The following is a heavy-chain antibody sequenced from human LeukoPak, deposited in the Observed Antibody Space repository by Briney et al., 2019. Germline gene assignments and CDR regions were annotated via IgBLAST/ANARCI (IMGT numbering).Heavy chain of an antibody. CDR3: ARRGIAAAGTTYYGMDV. CDR1: GYSFTSYW. CDR2: IDPSDSYT. Sequence: GESLKISCKGSGYSFTSYWISWVRQMPGKGLEWMGRIDPSDSYTNYSPSFQGHVTISADKSISTAYLQWSSLKASDSAMYCCARRGIAAAGTTYYGMDVWGQGTTVTVSS. D-gene: IGHD6-13*01. V-gene: IGHV5-10-1*01. J-gene: IGHJ6*02.